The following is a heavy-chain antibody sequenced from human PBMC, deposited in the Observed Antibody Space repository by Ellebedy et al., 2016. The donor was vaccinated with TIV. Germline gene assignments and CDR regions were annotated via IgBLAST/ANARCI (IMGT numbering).Heavy chain of an antibody. CDR2: MSKDRSKE. CDR1: GFTFSSYI. J-gene: IGHJ6*02. Sequence: PGGSLRLSCAASGFTFSSYIIHWVRQAPGKGLEWVAVMSKDRSKEFYVDSVKGRFTISEDFSKSILYLQMNSLIAEDTAVYYCARNDAMDVWGQGTTVTVSS. V-gene: IGHV3-30-3*01. CDR3: ARNDAMDV.